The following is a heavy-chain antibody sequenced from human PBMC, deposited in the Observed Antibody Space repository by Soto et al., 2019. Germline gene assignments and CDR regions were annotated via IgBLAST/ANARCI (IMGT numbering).Heavy chain of an antibody. V-gene: IGHV4-31*03. CDR2: IYYSGNT. J-gene: IGHJ4*02. Sequence: PSETLSLTCTFSGSSFGRDDYYWSWIRHQPGKGLEWIGYIYYSGNTNYNPSLKSRLTISVDTSKNQFSLQLSSVTAADTAVYYCATTWIGSPFDFWRKGYLVTVSA. D-gene: IGHD5-12*01. CDR3: ATTWIGSPFDF. CDR1: GSSFGRDDYY.